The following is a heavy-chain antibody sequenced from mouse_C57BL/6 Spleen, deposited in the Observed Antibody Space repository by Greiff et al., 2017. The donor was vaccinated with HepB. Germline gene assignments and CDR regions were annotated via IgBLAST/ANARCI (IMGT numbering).Heavy chain of an antibody. Sequence: EVLLVESEGGLVQPGSSMKLSCTASGFTFSDYYMAWVRQVPEKGLEWVANINYDGSGTYYLDSLKSRFIISRDNAKNILDLQMSSLKSEDAATYYCARLYYDYVGFHFDYWGQGTTLTVSS. CDR2: INYDGSGT. V-gene: IGHV5-16*01. CDR1: GFTFSDYY. J-gene: IGHJ2*01. CDR3: ARLYYDYVGFHFDY. D-gene: IGHD2-4*01.